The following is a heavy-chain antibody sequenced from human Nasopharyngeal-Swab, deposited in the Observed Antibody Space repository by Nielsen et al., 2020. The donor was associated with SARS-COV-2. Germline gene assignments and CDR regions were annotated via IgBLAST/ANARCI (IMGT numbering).Heavy chain of an antibody. CDR3: ATSLRVTFSGSYYLPFDY. Sequence: GGSLRLSCKGSGYSFPNYWIGWVRQMPGKGLEWMGIIYPGGIISPGDSDIRYSPSFQGQVTISADRSTSTAYLQWSSLKASDSAIYYCATSLRVTFSGSYYLPFDYWGQGTRVTVSS. V-gene: IGHV5-51*01. D-gene: IGHD1-26*01. CDR2: IYPGGIISPGDSDI. CDR1: GYSFPNYW. J-gene: IGHJ4*02.